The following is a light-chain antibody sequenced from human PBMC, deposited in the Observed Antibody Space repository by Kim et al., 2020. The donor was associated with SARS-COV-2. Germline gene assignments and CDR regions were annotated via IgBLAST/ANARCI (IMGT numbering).Light chain of an antibody. J-gene: IGKJ2*01. CDR2: GAS. Sequence: VSPGERATLSSRASESVSSNLAWYQQIPGQPPRLLIYGASTRATGVAARFSGSGSGTEFTLTISSLLSEDFAVYYCQQYYHWPPYTFGQGTKLEI. CDR1: ESVSSN. V-gene: IGKV3-15*01. CDR3: QQYYHWPPYT.